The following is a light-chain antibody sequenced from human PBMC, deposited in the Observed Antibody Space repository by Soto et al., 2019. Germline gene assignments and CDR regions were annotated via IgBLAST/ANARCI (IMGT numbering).Light chain of an antibody. CDR1: QSVSSY. CDR2: DAS. J-gene: IGKJ4*01. Sequence: EIVLTQSPATLSLSPGERATLSCRASQSVSSYLAWYQQKPGQAPRLLIYDASNRATGIPARFSGSGSGTDFTLTISSLEPEDFAVYYCQQLYNWPLTFGGGTKVEIK. CDR3: QQLYNWPLT. V-gene: IGKV3-11*01.